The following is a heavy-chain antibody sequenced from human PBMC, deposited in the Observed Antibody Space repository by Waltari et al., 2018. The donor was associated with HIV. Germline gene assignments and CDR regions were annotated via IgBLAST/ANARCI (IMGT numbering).Heavy chain of an antibody. CDR3: ARDGHYYASRPLDF. Sequence: QVQLVESGGGVVQPGRSLRLSCAASGFTIRPYAMNWVRQAPGKGLEWVATMSYAGSNKYYVDSVMGRFTISRDNSKNTLYLQMNSLRAEDTAVYYCARDGHYYASRPLDFWGQGTLVTVSS. J-gene: IGHJ4*02. CDR2: MSYAGSNK. V-gene: IGHV3-30-3*01. D-gene: IGHD3-22*01. CDR1: GFTIRPYA.